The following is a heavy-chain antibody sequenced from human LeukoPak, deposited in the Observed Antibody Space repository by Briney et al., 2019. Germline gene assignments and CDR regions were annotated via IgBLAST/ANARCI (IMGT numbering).Heavy chain of an antibody. V-gene: IGHV3-7*03. CDR2: IKQDGSEK. CDR1: GFTFSSYW. Sequence: GGSLRLSYAASGFTFSSYWMSWVRQAPGKGLEWVANIKQDGSEKYYVDSVKGRFTTSRDNAKNSLYLQMNSLRAEDTAVYYCAREWLLLPAFDIWGQGTMVTVSS. D-gene: IGHD2-15*01. J-gene: IGHJ3*02. CDR3: AREWLLLPAFDI.